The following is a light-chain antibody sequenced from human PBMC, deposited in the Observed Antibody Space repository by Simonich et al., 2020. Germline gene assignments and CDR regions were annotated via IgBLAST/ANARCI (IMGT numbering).Light chain of an antibody. J-gene: IGLJ3*02. Sequence: NFMLTQPHSVSESPGKTVTISCTRSSGNIASNYVQWYQQRPGSAPTTVFYEDNQRPSGVPDRFSGSIDSSSNSASLTISGLKTEDEADYYCQSYDSSGWVFGGGTKLTVL. CDR3: QSYDSSGWV. CDR1: SGNIASNY. V-gene: IGLV6-57*03. CDR2: EDN.